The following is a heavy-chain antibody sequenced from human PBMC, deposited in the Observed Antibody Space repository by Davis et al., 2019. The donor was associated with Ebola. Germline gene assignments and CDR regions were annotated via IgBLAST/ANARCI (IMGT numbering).Heavy chain of an antibody. CDR2: ISGSGGST. CDR3: AKGGYHDYMDV. V-gene: IGHV3-23*01. J-gene: IGHJ6*03. Sequence: GESLKISCAASGFTFSSYAMSWVRQAPGKGLEWVSAISGSGGSTYYADSVKGRFTISRDNSKNTLYLQMNSLRAEDTAVYYCAKGGYHDYMDVWGKGTTVTVSS. CDR1: GFTFSSYA. D-gene: IGHD2-2*01.